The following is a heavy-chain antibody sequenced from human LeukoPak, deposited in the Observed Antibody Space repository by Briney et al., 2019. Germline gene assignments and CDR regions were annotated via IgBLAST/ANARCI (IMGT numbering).Heavy chain of an antibody. CDR1: GYTFTSYD. CDR2: MNPNSGNT. V-gene: IGHV1-8*03. J-gene: IGHJ5*02. D-gene: IGHD2-2*01. CDR3: ASSSGSTSPQNWFDP. Sequence: GASVKVSCKASGYTFTSYDINWVRQATGQGLEWMGWMNPNSGNTGYAQKFQGRVTITADKSTSTAYMELSSLRSEDTAVYYCASSSGSTSPQNWFDPWGQGTLVTVSS.